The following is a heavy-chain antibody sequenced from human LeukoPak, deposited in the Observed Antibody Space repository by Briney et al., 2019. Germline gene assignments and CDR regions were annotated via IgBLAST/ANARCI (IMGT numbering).Heavy chain of an antibody. J-gene: IGHJ4*02. CDR2: ISGSGGST. CDR3: AKDEMVRGVIPRVFDY. D-gene: IGHD3-10*01. V-gene: IGHV3-23*01. CDR1: GFTFSSYA. Sequence: AGGSLRLSCAVSGFTFSSYAMSWVRQAPGKGLEWVSAISGSGGSTYYADSVKGRFTISRDNSKNTLYLQMNSLRAEDTAVYYCAKDEMVRGVIPRVFDYWGQGTLVTVSS.